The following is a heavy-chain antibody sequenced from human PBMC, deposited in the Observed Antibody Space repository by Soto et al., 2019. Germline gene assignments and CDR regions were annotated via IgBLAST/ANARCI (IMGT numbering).Heavy chain of an antibody. V-gene: IGHV1-3*01. D-gene: IGHD3-9*01. CDR2: INAGNGNT. Sequence: VSLKVSSKAPGFTFTIYSLYWACHAPGKRLEWMGWINAGNGNTKYSQKFQGRVTITRDTSASTAYMELSSLRSEDTAVYYCARHRVRGTGYYLGSWFDPWGQGTLVTVSS. J-gene: IGHJ5*02. CDR1: GFTFTIYS. CDR3: ARHRVRGTGYYLGSWFDP.